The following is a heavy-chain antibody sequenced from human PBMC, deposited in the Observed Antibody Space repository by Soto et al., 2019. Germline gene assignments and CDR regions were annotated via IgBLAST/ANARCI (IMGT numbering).Heavy chain of an antibody. Sequence: EVQLLDSGGGLVQPGGSLRLSCAASGFTFSNYAMSWFRQAPGKGLVWVSTISGNGGSTYYADSVKSRFTISRDNSKNMLFLQINSLRDDDSAVYSCAKRPASIITFDYWGKGTPVTVSS. CDR2: ISGNGGST. CDR3: AKRPASIITFDY. CDR1: GFTFSNYA. V-gene: IGHV3-23*01. D-gene: IGHD2-2*01. J-gene: IGHJ4*02.